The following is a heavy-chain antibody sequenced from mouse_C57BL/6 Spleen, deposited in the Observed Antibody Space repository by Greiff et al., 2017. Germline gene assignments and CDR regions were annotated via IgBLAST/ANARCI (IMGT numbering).Heavy chain of an antibody. V-gene: IGHV1-62-2*01. Sequence: QVQLQQSGAELVKPGASVKLSCKVSGYTFTEYTIHWLKQRSGQGLVWFGWFYPGSGSITYNEKFKDKATLTADKSSSTVYMELSRLTSEDSAVYFCARHKRGSTKVTTWAMDYWGKGTSVTVAS. D-gene: IGHD2-2*01. J-gene: IGHJ4*01. CDR2: FYPGSGSI. CDR1: GYTFTEYT. CDR3: ARHKRGSTKVTTWAMDY.